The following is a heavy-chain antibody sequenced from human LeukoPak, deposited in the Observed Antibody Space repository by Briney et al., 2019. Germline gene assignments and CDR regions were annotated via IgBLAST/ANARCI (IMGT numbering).Heavy chain of an antibody. CDR3: VRGRTDMDV. CDR2: ISSNGGSA. D-gene: IGHD3/OR15-3a*01. J-gene: IGHJ6*02. V-gene: IGHV3-64D*06. Sequence: PGGSLRLSCSASGFTFSDYTIHWVRQAPGKGLECVSSISSNGGSAYYADSVKGRFTISRDNSQNTLYFQMSSLRPEDTAVYYCVRGRTDMDVWGQGTTVTVSS. CDR1: GFTFSDYT.